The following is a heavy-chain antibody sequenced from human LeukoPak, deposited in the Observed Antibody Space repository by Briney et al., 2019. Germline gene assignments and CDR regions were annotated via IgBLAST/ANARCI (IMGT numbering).Heavy chain of an antibody. CDR2: ISYDGSNK. D-gene: IGHD5-24*01. CDR1: GFTFSSYA. CDR3: ARSRGGWLQQIDY. J-gene: IGHJ4*02. V-gene: IGHV3-30*04. Sequence: AGGSLRLSCAASGFTFSSYAMHWVRQAPGKGLEWVAVISYDGSNKYYADSVKGRFTTSRDNSKNTLYLQMNSLRAEDTAVYYCARSRGGWLQQIDYWGQGTLVTVSS.